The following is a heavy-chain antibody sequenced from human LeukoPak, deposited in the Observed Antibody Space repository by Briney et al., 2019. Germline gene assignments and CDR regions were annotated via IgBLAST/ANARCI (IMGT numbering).Heavy chain of an antibody. D-gene: IGHD3-16*01. CDR2: IDQDGSVK. CDR3: ARNFGYQQFDS. V-gene: IGHV3-7*01. Sequence: PGGSLRLSCTASGFTFISYWMDWVRQAPGKGLEWVANIDQDGSVKNYVGSVKGRFIISRDNTKNSLYLQINSLRAEDTAVYYCARNFGYQQFDSWGQGTLVIVSS. CDR1: GFTFISYW. J-gene: IGHJ4*02.